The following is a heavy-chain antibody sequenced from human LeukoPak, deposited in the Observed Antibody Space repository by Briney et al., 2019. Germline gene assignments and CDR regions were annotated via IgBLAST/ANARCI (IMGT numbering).Heavy chain of an antibody. CDR3: AKDLSGYSTTWSPGYMDV. V-gene: IGHV3-30*18. D-gene: IGHD3-9*01. Sequence: GGSLRLSCAASGFTFSSYGMHWVRQAPGKGLEWVAVISNDRSNKYYADSVKGRFTLSRDNSKNTLSLRLDSLRPDDTAVYYCAKDLSGYSTTWSPGYMDVWGEGTTVIVSS. J-gene: IGHJ6*03. CDR2: ISNDRSNK. CDR1: GFTFSSYG.